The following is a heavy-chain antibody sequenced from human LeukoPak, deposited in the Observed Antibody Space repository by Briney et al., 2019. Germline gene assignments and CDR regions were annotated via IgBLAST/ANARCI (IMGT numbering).Heavy chain of an antibody. CDR2: IWYDGSNK. CDR1: GFTFSSYG. J-gene: IGHJ6*02. D-gene: IGHD2-2*01. CDR3: AREGVMPVAPVKIGTADRPLYEYYALDV. V-gene: IGHV3-33*01. Sequence: GGSLRLSCAASGFTFSSYGMHWVRQAPGKGLEWVAVIWYDGSNKYYADSVKGRFTISRDNSKNTLYLQLNSLRAEDTAVYYCAREGVMPVAPVKIGTADRPLYEYYALDVWGQGTTVTVSS.